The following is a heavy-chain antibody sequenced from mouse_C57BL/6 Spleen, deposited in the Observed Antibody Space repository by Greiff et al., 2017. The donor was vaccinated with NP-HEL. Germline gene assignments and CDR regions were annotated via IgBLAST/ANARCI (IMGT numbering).Heavy chain of an antibody. CDR3: ARDYGYGSWFAY. CDR2: ISSGSSTI. CDR1: GFTFSDYG. V-gene: IGHV5-17*01. J-gene: IGHJ3*01. D-gene: IGHD2-2*01. Sequence: DVTLVESGGGLVKPGGSLKLSCAASGFTFSDYGMHWVRQAPEKGLEWVAYISSGSSTIYYADTVKGRFTISRDNAKNTLFLQMTSLRSEDTSMYYCARDYGYGSWFAYWGQGTLVTVSA.